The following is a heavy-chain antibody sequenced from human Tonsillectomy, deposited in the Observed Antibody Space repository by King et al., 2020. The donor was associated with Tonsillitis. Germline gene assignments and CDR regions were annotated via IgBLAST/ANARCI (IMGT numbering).Heavy chain of an antibody. CDR1: GFTFSSYA. Sequence: VQLVESGGGLVQPGGSLRLSCAASGFTFSSYAMSWVRQAPGKGLEWVSAISGSGGSTYYADSVKGRFTISRDNSKNTLYLQMNSLRAEDTAVYYCAKDRFSGDFWSGSIIGAYFDYWGQGTLVTVSS. J-gene: IGHJ4*02. D-gene: IGHD3-3*01. CDR2: ISGSGGST. V-gene: IGHV3-23*04. CDR3: AKDRFSGDFWSGSIIGAYFDY.